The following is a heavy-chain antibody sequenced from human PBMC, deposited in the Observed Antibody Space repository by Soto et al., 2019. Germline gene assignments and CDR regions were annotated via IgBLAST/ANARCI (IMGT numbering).Heavy chain of an antibody. J-gene: IGHJ6*02. Sequence: EVQLVESGGGLVKPGGSLRLSCAASGFTFSNAWMNWVRQAPGKGLEWVGRIKSKTDGGTTDYAAPVKGRFTISRDDSKNTLYLQMNSLKTEDTAVYYCTTALCGDCYHYGMDVWGQGTPVTVSS. CDR1: GFTFSNAW. D-gene: IGHD2-21*01. CDR3: TTALCGDCYHYGMDV. CDR2: IKSKTDGGTT. V-gene: IGHV3-15*07.